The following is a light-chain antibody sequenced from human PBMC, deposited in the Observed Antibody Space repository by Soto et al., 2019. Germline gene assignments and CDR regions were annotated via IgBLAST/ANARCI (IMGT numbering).Light chain of an antibody. CDR2: GAS. V-gene: IGKV3-20*01. CDR3: QQSGYSPIT. CDR1: QSVSSSF. J-gene: IGKJ5*01. Sequence: EIVLTQSPGTLSLSPGDKATLSCRASQSVSSSFLSWYQQKRGQAPRLLMFGASSRATGIPDRFSGSGSGTDFTLTIYRLEPEDFAVYYCQQSGYSPITFGQGTRLEIK.